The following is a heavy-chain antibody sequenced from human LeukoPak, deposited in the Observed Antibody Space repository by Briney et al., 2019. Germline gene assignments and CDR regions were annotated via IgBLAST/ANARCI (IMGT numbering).Heavy chain of an antibody. CDR2: ISSSSDDI. D-gene: IGHD3-16*01. Sequence: GGSLRLSCAASGFTFSSYTMNWVRQAPGKGLEWVSSISSSSDDIYYADSVKGRFTISRDNSKNSLFLKVNSLRAEDTAVYYCARVVVFMSTGPHLDYWGQGTLAIVSS. CDR1: GFTFSSYT. CDR3: ARVVVFMSTGPHLDY. J-gene: IGHJ4*02. V-gene: IGHV3-21*01.